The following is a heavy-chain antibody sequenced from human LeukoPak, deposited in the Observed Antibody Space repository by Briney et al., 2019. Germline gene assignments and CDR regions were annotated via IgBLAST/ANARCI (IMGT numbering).Heavy chain of an antibody. Sequence: GGSLRLSCAASGFTFSSYGMHWVRQDPGKGLEWVAVISYDGSNKYYADSVKGRFTISRDNSKNTLYLQMNSLRAEDTAVYYCAKDLERHIVVVTASAVDYWGQGTPVTVPS. J-gene: IGHJ4*02. CDR1: GFTFSSYG. CDR2: ISYDGSNK. V-gene: IGHV3-30*18. CDR3: AKDLERHIVVVTASAVDY. D-gene: IGHD2-21*02.